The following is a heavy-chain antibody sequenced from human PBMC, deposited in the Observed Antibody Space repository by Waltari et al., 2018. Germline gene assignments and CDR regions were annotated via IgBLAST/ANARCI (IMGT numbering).Heavy chain of an antibody. V-gene: IGHV3-53*01. CDR1: GFTVSSNY. J-gene: IGHJ6*02. CDR3: ARDPFIFSGRKQPVDYYYYYYGMDV. CDR2: IHSGGST. D-gene: IGHD3-10*02. Sequence: EVQLVESGGGLIQPGGSLRLSCAASGFTVSSNYMSWVRQAPGTGLEWVPVIHSGGSTYYADSVKGRFTISRDNSKNTLYLQMNSLRAEDTAVYYCARDPFIFSGRKQPVDYYYYYYGMDVWGQGTTVTVSS.